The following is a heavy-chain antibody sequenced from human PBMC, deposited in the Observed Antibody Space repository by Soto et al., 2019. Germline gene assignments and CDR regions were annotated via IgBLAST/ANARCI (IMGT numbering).Heavy chain of an antibody. J-gene: IGHJ6*02. CDR1: GGTFSSYA. CDR2: IIPIFGTA. Sequence: SGKVSCKASGGTFSSYAISWVRQAPGQGLEWMGGIIPIFGTANYAQKFQGRVTITADESTSTAYMELSSLRSEDTAVYYCATVDTRGIAVAGTRYYYGMDVWGQGTTVTVSS. CDR3: ATVDTRGIAVAGTRYYYGMDV. D-gene: IGHD6-19*01. V-gene: IGHV1-69*13.